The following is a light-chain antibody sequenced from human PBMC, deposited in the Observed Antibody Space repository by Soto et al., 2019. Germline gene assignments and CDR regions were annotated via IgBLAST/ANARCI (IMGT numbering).Light chain of an antibody. CDR2: DGS. Sequence: DIQMTQSPSTLSASVGDRVTITCRASQSISGWLAWYQQKPGKAPKLLVYDGSSLQSGVPSRFSGSGSGTEFTLTISSLQPDDFATYYCQQYNSYWTFGQGTKVDIK. CDR3: QQYNSYWT. J-gene: IGKJ1*01. V-gene: IGKV1-5*01. CDR1: QSISGW.